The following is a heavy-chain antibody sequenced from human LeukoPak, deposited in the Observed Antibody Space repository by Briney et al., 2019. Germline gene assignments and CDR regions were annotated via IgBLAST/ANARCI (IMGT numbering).Heavy chain of an antibody. V-gene: IGHV3-30*18. CDR2: ISYDGSNK. CDR1: GFTFSSYG. J-gene: IGHJ4*02. D-gene: IGHD1-26*01. CDR3: AKGLEWELLGPNDY. Sequence: GGSLRLSCAASGFTFSSYGMHWVRQAPGKGLEWVAVISYDGSNKYYADSVKGRFTISRDNSKNTLYLQMNSLRAEDTAVYYCAKGLEWELLGPNDYWGQGTLVTVSS.